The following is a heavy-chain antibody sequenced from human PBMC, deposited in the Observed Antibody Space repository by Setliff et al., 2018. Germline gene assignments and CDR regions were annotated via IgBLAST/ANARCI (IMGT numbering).Heavy chain of an antibody. CDR1: GFTFSDSY. D-gene: IGHD1-26*01. V-gene: IGHV3-11*04. CDR2: ISSSGSTI. CDR3: ARDNGPRELLTAFDI. J-gene: IGHJ3*02. Sequence: GGSLRLSCAASGFTFSDSYMSWIRQAPGKGLEWVSYISSSGSTICYADSVKGRFTISRDNAKNSLYLQMNSLRAEDTAVYYCARDNGPRELLTAFDIWGQGTMVTVSS.